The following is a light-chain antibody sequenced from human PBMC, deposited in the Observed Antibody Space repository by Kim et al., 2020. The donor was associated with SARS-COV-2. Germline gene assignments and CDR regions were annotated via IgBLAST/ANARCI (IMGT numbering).Light chain of an antibody. CDR3: QAWDSSVI. CDR1: KLGDKY. J-gene: IGLJ2*01. CDR2: EGR. V-gene: IGLV3-1*01. Sequence: VSVSPGQTTSIPCSGDKLGDKYLSWYQHKPGQSPVLVIFEGRKRPSGIPERFSGSNSGNTATLTISGTQAMDEADYYCQAWDSSVIFGGGTQLTVL.